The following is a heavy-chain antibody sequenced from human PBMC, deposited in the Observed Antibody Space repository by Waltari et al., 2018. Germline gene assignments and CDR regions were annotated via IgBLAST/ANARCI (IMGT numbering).Heavy chain of an antibody. J-gene: IGHJ6*03. CDR2: ISFDGNNK. D-gene: IGHD2-2*01. Sequence: QEQLVESGGGVVHPGRSLRLSCAASGFCFGGDGLFWVRQTPGKGLEWVAVISFDGNNKYHIESLKGRFSISRDNSKNTLFLKMNSLRPEDTAVYYCAKDRYRSSWTPSYMDVWGKGTTVTVSS. CDR1: GFCFGGDG. CDR3: AKDRYRSSWTPSYMDV. V-gene: IGHV3-30*18.